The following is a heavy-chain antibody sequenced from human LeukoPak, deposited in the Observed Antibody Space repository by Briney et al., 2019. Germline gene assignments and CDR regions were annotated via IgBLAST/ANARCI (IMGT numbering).Heavy chain of an antibody. V-gene: IGHV4-34*01. D-gene: IGHD3-22*01. J-gene: IGHJ4*02. CDR1: GGSFRGYY. CDR2: IDHSGST. Sequence: SETLSLTCAVHGGSFRGYYWSRIRQPPGEGLEWIGEIDHSGSTNYNPSLKSRVTIPVDTSKNQFSLKLSSVTAADTAVYYCARVYDYYDSWGYGYWGQGTLVTVSS. CDR3: ARVYDYYDSWGYGY.